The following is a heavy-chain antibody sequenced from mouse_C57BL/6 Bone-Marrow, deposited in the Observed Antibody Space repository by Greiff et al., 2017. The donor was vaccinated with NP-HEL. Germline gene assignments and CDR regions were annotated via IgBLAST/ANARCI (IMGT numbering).Heavy chain of an antibody. CDR3: ARSGSTLDV. CDR2: IYPGDGDT. Sequence: QVQLQQSGPELVKPGASVKISCKASGYAFSSSWMNWVKQRPGKGLEWIGRIYPGDGDTNYNGKFKGKATLTADKSSSTAYMQLSSLTSEDAAVYFCARSGSTLDVWGTGTTVTVSS. CDR1: GYAFSSSW. D-gene: IGHD1-1*01. V-gene: IGHV1-82*01. J-gene: IGHJ1*03.